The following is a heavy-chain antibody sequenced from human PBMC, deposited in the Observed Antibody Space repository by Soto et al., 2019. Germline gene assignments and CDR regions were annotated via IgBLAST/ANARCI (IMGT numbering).Heavy chain of an antibody. CDR1: GYTFTSYD. V-gene: IGHV1-8*01. J-gene: IGHJ6*02. D-gene: IGHD3-3*01. Sequence: QVQLVQSGAEVKKPGASVKVSCKASGYTFTSYDINWVRQATGQGLEWMGWMNPNSGNTGYAQKFQGRVTMTRNTSISTAYMELSSLRSEDTAVYYCAVPYYDFWSGYWDYYYYGMDVWGQGTTVTVSS. CDR2: MNPNSGNT. CDR3: AVPYYDFWSGYWDYYYYGMDV.